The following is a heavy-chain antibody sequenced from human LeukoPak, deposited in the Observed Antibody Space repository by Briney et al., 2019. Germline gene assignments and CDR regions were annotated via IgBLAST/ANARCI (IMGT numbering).Heavy chain of an antibody. CDR3: TRGLTDYGGNPGSVYYSDY. Sequence: PGGSLRFSCTASGFSFSTYSMTWVRQAPGKGLEWVSSISSSSTYIYYADSLKGRFTISRDNAKNSLYLQMNSLRAEDTAVYFCTRGLTDYGGNPGSVYYSDYWGQGTLVTVSS. J-gene: IGHJ4*02. CDR1: GFSFSTYS. CDR2: ISSSSTYI. V-gene: IGHV3-21*01. D-gene: IGHD4-23*01.